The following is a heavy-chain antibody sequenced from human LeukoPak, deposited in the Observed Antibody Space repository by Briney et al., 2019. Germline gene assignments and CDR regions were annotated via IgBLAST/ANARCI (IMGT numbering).Heavy chain of an antibody. D-gene: IGHD3-22*01. J-gene: IGHJ4*02. CDR2: ISAYNGNT. V-gene: IGHV1-18*01. CDR1: SYTFTSYG. CDR3: ARAHYYDSSGYSGGY. Sequence: GASVKVSCKASSYTFTSYGISWVRQAPGQGLEWMGWISAYNGNTNYAQKLQGRVTMTTDTSTSTAYMELRSLRSDDTAVYYCARAHYYDSSGYSGGYWGQGTLVTVSS.